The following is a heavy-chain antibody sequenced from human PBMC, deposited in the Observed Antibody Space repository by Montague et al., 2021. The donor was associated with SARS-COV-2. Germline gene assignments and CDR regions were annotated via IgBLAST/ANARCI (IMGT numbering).Heavy chain of an antibody. D-gene: IGHD2-15*01. Sequence: SETLSLTCTVSGGSISSYYWSWIRQPPGKGLEWIGYIYYSGSTNYNPSLKSRVTISVDTSKNQFSLKLSSVTAADTAVYYCARHRRAPYCSGGSCYSPPGWFEPWGQGTLVTVSS. J-gene: IGHJ5*02. CDR2: IYYSGST. V-gene: IGHV4-59*08. CDR3: ARHRRAPYCSGGSCYSPPGWFEP. CDR1: GGSISSYY.